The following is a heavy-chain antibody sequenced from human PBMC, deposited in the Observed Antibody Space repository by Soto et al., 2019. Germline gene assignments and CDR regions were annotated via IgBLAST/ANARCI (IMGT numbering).Heavy chain of an antibody. CDR3: AREEEVWFGEMPGYYYYGMDV. D-gene: IGHD3-10*01. V-gene: IGHV1-18*01. CDR2: ISAYNGNT. Sequence: QVQLMQSGAEVKKPGASVKVSCKASGYTFTSYGISWVRQAPGQGLEWMGWISAYNGNTNYAQKLQGRVTMTTDTSTSTAYMELRSLRSDDTAVYYCAREEEVWFGEMPGYYYYGMDVWGQGTTVTVSS. CDR1: GYTFTSYG. J-gene: IGHJ6*02.